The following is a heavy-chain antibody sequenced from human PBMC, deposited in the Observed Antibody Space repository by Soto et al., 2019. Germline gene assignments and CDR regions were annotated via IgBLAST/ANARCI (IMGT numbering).Heavy chain of an antibody. CDR2: ISSSSSYI. D-gene: IGHD2-2*01. Sequence: GESLRLSCAASGLTFRSYSMNWVRQAPGKGLEWVSSISSSSSYIYYADSVKGRFTISRDNAKNSLYLQMSSLRAEDTAVYYCASCSNLYCSGTGCYVYWCHGILVT. CDR3: ASCSNLYCSGTGCYVY. CDR1: GLTFRSYS. J-gene: IGHJ4*01. V-gene: IGHV3-21*01.